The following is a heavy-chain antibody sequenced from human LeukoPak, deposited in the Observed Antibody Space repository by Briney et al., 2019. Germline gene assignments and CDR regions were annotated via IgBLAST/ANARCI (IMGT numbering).Heavy chain of an antibody. CDR1: GYTFTDYY. D-gene: IGHD5-12*01. Sequence: GASVKVSCKASGYTFTDYYMHWVQQAPGKGLEWMGLVDPEDGETIYAEKFQGRVTITADTSTDTAYMELSSLRSEDTAVYYCATESGLPFDYWGQGTLVTVSS. J-gene: IGHJ4*02. CDR2: VDPEDGET. V-gene: IGHV1-69-2*01. CDR3: ATESGLPFDY.